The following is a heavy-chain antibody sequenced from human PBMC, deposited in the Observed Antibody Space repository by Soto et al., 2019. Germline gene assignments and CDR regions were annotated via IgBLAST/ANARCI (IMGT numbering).Heavy chain of an antibody. Sequence: ITLKESGPTLVKPTQTLTLTCTFSGFSLTSTGVGVGWIRQPPGKALEWLALIYWNDDTYYSPSLKSRLTITKETSKNQVVLTVTNMDPVDTATYYCAHRRHYCSGASCYVWFDPWGQGTLVTVSS. J-gene: IGHJ5*02. D-gene: IGHD2-15*01. V-gene: IGHV2-5*01. CDR2: IYWNDDT. CDR3: AHRRHYCSGASCYVWFDP. CDR1: GFSLTSTGVG.